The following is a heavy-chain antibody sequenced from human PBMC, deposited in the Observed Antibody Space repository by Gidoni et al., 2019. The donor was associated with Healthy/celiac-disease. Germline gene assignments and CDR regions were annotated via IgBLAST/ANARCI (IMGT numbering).Heavy chain of an antibody. V-gene: IGHV4-39*01. J-gene: IGHJ6*02. CDR1: GGSISSSSYY. D-gene: IGHD3-10*01. CDR3: ATGPGSGVYYYYGMDV. CDR2: IYYSGSP. Sequence: QLQLQESCPGLVKPSETLSLTCPVSGGSISSSSYYWGWIRQPPGKGLEWIGSIYYSGSPYYNPSLKSRVTISVDTSKNQFSLKLSSVTAADTAVYYCATGPGSGVYYYYGMDVWGQGTTVTVSS.